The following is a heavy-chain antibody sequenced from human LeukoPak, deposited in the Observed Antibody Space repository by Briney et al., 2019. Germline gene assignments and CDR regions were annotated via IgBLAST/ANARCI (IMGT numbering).Heavy chain of an antibody. J-gene: IGHJ6*03. CDR1: GITFSSYS. D-gene: IGHD1-26*01. CDR3: AKDSALEVYSGSTYYYYYMDV. Sequence: PGGSLRLSCAASGITFSSYSMNCGRQAPGKGLEWVSSISSSSSYIYYADSVNVRFTISRDNANNSLYLQMNSLRAEDTAVNYCAKDSALEVYSGSTYYYYYMDVWGKGTTVTVSS. CDR2: ISSSSSYI. V-gene: IGHV3-21*04.